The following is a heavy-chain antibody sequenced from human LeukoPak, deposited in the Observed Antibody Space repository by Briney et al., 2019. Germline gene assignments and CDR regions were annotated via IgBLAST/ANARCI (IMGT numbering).Heavy chain of an antibody. CDR1: GFTFSGYV. CDR3: ARAGAVAGRDYFDY. V-gene: IGHV3-23*01. Sequence: PGGSLRLSCAASGFTFSGYVMSWVRQAPGKGLEWVSAMSGSGSNTYYADSLKGRFTISRDNFKSTLYLQMNSLRVEDTAVYYCARAGAVAGRDYFDYWGQGTLVTVSS. D-gene: IGHD6-19*01. CDR2: MSGSGSNT. J-gene: IGHJ4*02.